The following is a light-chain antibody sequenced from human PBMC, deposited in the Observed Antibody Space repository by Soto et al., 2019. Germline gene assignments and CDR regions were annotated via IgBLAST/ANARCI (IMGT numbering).Light chain of an antibody. J-gene: IGLJ1*01. CDR1: SSDVGGFNF. CDR3: SSYTTSSTRV. CDR2: DVA. V-gene: IGLV2-14*03. Sequence: QSVLTQAASVSGSPGQSITISCTGSSSDVGGFNFVSWYQQHPGKVPKLMIYDVASRPSGVSNRFSGSKSGNTASLTISGLQTEDEADYYCSSYTTSSTRVFGTGTKVTVL.